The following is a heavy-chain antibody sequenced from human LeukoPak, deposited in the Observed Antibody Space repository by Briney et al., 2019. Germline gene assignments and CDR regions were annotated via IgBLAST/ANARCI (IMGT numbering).Heavy chain of an antibody. CDR3: ARGGSSGWYLYYYYGMDV. CDR1: GFTFSSYD. CDR2: IGTAGDT. V-gene: IGHV3-13*01. Sequence: SGGSLRLSCAASGFTFSSYDMHWVRQATGKGLQLVSAIGTAGDTYYPGSVKGRSTISRENAKNSLYLQMNSLRAGDTAVYYCARGGSSGWYLYYYYGMDVWGQGTTVTVSS. J-gene: IGHJ6*02. D-gene: IGHD6-19*01.